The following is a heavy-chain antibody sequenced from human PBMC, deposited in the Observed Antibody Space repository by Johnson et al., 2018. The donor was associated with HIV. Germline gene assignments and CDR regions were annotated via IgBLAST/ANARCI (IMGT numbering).Heavy chain of an antibody. CDR2: IKSKIDGGPT. D-gene: IGHD3-22*01. J-gene: IGHJ3*02. V-gene: IGHV3-15*01. CDR3: TTAPRGYYDSSGIYAFDI. CDR1: GFTVSSNY. Sequence: VQLVESGGGLIQPGGSLRLSCAASGFTVSSNYMSWVRQAPGKGLEWVGRIKSKIDGGPTAYAAPVKGRFTISRDDSKNTLYLQMNSLKTEDTAVYYCTTAPRGYYDSSGIYAFDIWGQGTMVTVSS.